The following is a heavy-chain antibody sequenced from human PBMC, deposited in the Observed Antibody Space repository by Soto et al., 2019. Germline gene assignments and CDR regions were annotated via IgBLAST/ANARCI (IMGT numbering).Heavy chain of an antibody. J-gene: IGHJ5*02. V-gene: IGHV3-21*04. CDR2: ISSSSSYI. D-gene: IGHD1-1*01. Sequence: SGGSLRLSCAASGFTFSSYSMNWVRQAPGKGLEWVSSISSSSSYIYYADSVKGRFTISRDNAKHVLFLQMNSLRADDTATYYCAKDPPSPWTANWVDPWGKGTLVTVSS. CDR1: GFTFSSYS. CDR3: AKDPPSPWTANWVDP.